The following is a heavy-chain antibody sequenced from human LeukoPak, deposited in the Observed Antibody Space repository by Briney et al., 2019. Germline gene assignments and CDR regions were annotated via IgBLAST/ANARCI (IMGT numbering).Heavy chain of an antibody. J-gene: IGHJ4*02. Sequence: GGSLRLSCAASGFTFSDHDMDWVRQASGKGLEWVGRIRSKANSYATAYAASVKGRFTISRDDSKNTAYLQMNSLKTEDTAVYYCTSPMTTGDYWGQGTLVTVSS. CDR1: GFTFSDHD. D-gene: IGHD4-17*01. V-gene: IGHV3-73*01. CDR3: TSPMTTGDY. CDR2: IRSKANSYAT.